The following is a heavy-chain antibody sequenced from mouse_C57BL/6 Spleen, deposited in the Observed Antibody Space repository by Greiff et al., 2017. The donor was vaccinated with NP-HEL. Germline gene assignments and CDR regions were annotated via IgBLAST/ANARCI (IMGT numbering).Heavy chain of an antibody. CDR2: ISSGGSYT. CDR1: GFTFSSYG. D-gene: IGHD1-1*01. CDR3: ASTTTVVATGAMDY. J-gene: IGHJ4*01. Sequence: EVQRVESGGDLVKPGGSLKLSCAASGFTFSSYGMSWVRQTPDKRLEWVATISSGGSYTYYPDSVKGRFTISRDNAKNTLYLQMSSLKSEDTAMYYCASTTTVVATGAMDYWGQGTSVTVSS. V-gene: IGHV5-6*01.